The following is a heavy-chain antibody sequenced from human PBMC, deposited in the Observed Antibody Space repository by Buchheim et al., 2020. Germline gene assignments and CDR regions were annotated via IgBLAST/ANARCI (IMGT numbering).Heavy chain of an antibody. CDR1: GFTFSSYE. J-gene: IGHJ4*02. Sequence: EVQLVESGGGLVQPGGSLRLSCAASGFTFSSYEMNWVRQAPGKGLEWVSYISSSGSTIYYADSVKGRFTNSSDNAKNSLYLQMSSLRAEDTAVYYCAREPEAYYYDSSGYDSFDYWGQGTL. CDR2: ISSSGSTI. CDR3: AREPEAYYYDSSGYDSFDY. D-gene: IGHD3-22*01. V-gene: IGHV3-48*03.